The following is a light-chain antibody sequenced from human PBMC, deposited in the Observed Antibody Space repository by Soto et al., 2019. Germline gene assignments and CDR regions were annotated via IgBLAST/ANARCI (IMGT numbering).Light chain of an antibody. CDR1: QSISRW. Sequence: DIHMTQSASTLSASVGYRFTITCRASQSISRWLAWYQQKPGKAPQLLIFAASTLVRGVPSRLSGRGSGTEFTLTISSLQADDYATFYCQQYHTDWTFGQGTKVDIK. CDR2: AAS. J-gene: IGKJ1*01. V-gene: IGKV1-5*01. CDR3: QQYHTDWT.